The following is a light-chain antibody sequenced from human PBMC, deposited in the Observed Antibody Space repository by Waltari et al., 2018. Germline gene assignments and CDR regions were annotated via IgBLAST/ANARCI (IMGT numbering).Light chain of an antibody. CDR2: GAS. V-gene: IGKV3D-15*01. CDR1: QSVSIR. J-gene: IGKJ1*01. CDR3: MQSIQLPPTWT. Sequence: EIVMTQSPATLSQSPGERATLSCRASQSVSIRLDWYQQKPGQGPRLLIYGASRRAAGIPARFSGSGSGTDFTLTISSLEAEDVGVYYCMQSIQLPPTWTFGQGTKVEIK.